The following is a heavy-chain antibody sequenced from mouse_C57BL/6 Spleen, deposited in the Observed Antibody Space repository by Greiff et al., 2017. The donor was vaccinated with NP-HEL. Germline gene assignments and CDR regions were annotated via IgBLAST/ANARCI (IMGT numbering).Heavy chain of an antibody. Sequence: EVQGVESVAELVRPGASVKLSCTASGFNIKNTYMHWVKQRPEQGLEWIGRIDPANGNTKYAPKFQGKATITADTSSNTAYLQLSSLTSEDTAIYYCARLYDYDAGYAMDYWGQGTSVTVSS. J-gene: IGHJ4*01. CDR1: GFNIKNTY. CDR2: IDPANGNT. CDR3: ARLYDYDAGYAMDY. D-gene: IGHD2-4*01. V-gene: IGHV14-3*01.